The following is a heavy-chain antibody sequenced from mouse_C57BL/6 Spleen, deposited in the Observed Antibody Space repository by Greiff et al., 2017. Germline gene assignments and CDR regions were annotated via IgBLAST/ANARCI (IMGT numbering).Heavy chain of an antibody. V-gene: IGHV14-2*01. CDR1: GFNIKDYY. Sequence: VQLQQSGAELVKPGASVKLSCTASGFNIKDYYMPWVKQRTEQGLEWIGRIDPEDGETKYAPKFQGKATITADTSSNTAYMQLSSLTSEDTAVYYCASYDGYSWFAYWGQGTLVTVSA. CDR2: IDPEDGET. J-gene: IGHJ3*01. D-gene: IGHD2-3*01. CDR3: ASYDGYSWFAY.